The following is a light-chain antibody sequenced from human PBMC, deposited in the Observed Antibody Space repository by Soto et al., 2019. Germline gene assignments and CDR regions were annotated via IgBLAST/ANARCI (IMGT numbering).Light chain of an antibody. CDR2: AAS. J-gene: IGKJ2*01. V-gene: IGKV1-39*01. CDR3: QQSYSTPVYS. CDR1: QNVIFY. Sequence: EIQMTQSPASLSASLGDRVTITCRASQNVIFYLNWYQQKPGKAPKLLIYAASNLQIGVTSTFSGSGSGTDFTLTISSLQAEEFVTYFCQQSYSTPVYSFGQGTQLEIK.